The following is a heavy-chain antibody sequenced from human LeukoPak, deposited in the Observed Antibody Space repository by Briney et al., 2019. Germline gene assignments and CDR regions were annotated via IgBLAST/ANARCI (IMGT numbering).Heavy chain of an antibody. J-gene: IGHJ6*03. CDR1: GFTFSSYA. D-gene: IGHD6-13*01. V-gene: IGHV3-30*01. Sequence: GGSLRLSCAASGFTFSSYAMHWVRQAPGKGLEWVAVISYDGSNKYYADSVKGRFTISRDNSKNTLYLQMNSLRAEDTAVYYCARDGASSSWHHPFYYYMDVCGKGTTVTVSS. CDR3: ARDGASSSWHHPFYYYMDV. CDR2: ISYDGSNK.